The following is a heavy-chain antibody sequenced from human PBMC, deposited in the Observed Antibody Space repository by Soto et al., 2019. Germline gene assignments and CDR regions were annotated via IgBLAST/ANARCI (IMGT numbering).Heavy chain of an antibody. Sequence: QVQLVESGGGVVQPGRSLRLSCAASGFTFSSYGMHWVRQAPGKGLEWVAVIWYDGSNKYYADSVKGRFTISRDNSKNTLYLQMNSGRAEDTAVYYCARGPIWGSYGEEYFELWGRGTLVIVCS. J-gene: IGHJ2*01. V-gene: IGHV3-33*01. CDR2: IWYDGSNK. D-gene: IGHD3-16*01. CDR3: ARGPIWGSYGEEYFEL. CDR1: GFTFSSYG.